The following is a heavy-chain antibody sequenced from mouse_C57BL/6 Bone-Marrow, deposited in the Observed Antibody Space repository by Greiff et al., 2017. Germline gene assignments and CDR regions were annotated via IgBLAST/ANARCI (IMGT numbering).Heavy chain of an antibody. CDR1: GYTFTDYN. D-gene: IGHD6-5*01. CDR2: INPNNGGT. CDR3: ARAYDPWYFDV. Sequence: DVKLQESGPELVKPGASVKMSCKASGYTFTDYNMHWVKQSHGKSLEWIGYINPNNGGTSYNQKFKGKATLTVNKSSSTAYMELRSLTSEDSAVYYCARAYDPWYFDVWGTGTTVTVSS. J-gene: IGHJ1*03. V-gene: IGHV1-22*01.